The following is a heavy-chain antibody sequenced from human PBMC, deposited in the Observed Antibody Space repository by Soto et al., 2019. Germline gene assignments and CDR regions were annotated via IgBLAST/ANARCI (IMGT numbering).Heavy chain of an antibody. CDR1: GYTFTSYY. Sequence: QVQLVQSGAEVKKPGASVKVSCKASGYTFTSYYMHWVRQAPAQGLEWMGIIDPSGGNTNYAQKFQSSVTMTRDTTTTTAHMELTSLRSQDTAVYYCARGGVVTGIPNTYFDYWGQGPLVTVSS. J-gene: IGHJ4*02. CDR3: ARGGVVTGIPNTYFDY. V-gene: IGHV1-46*03. D-gene: IGHD2-21*02. CDR2: IDPSGGNT.